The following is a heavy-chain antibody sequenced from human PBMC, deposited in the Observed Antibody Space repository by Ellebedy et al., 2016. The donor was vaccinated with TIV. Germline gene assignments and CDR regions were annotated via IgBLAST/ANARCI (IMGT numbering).Heavy chain of an antibody. CDR1: GYTFTDHG. J-gene: IGHJ3*02. CDR2: MNTNSGDT. V-gene: IGHV1-18*01. Sequence: AASVKVSCKSLGYTFTDHGINWVRQAPGQGLEWMGWMNTNSGDTNYAQKFQGRVTMTTDTATITAYMELRSLRSDDTAMYYCARDIDRGWDGRYLGYAFDIWGQGTMVTVSS. CDR3: ARDIDRGWDGRYLGYAFDI. D-gene: IGHD1-26*01.